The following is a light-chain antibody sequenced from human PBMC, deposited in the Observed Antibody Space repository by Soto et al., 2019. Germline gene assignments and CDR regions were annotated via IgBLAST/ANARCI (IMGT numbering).Light chain of an antibody. CDR2: ANS. CDR1: SSNFGAGYD. V-gene: IGLV1-40*01. CDR3: QSYDNSLSGSRV. J-gene: IGLJ3*02. Sequence: QSALTQPPSVSGAPGQTVTISCSGTSSNFGAGYDAHWYQQLPGTAPKLLIYANSNRPSGVPDRFSGSKSGTSASLAITGLQAEAEADYYCQSYDNSLSGSRVFGGGTKLTVL.